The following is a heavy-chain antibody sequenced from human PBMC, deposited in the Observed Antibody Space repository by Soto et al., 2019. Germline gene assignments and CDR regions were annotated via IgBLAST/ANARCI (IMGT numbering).Heavy chain of an antibody. Sequence: SVKVYCKTASYKFPLYGITWVRQAPGQGLEWLGWIASYSGDIKYAQNFQDRLTMTTDTSTGTAYMELRSLRSDDTAVYYCARRNDYVDYWGQGTLVTV. D-gene: IGHD2-8*01. J-gene: IGHJ4*02. CDR1: SYKFPLYG. CDR3: ARRNDYVDY. V-gene: IGHV1-18*01. CDR2: IASYSGDI.